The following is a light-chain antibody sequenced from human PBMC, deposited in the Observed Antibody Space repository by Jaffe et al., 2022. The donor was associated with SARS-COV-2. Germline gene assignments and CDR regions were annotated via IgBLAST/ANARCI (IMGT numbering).Light chain of an antibody. Sequence: QSVLTQPPSVSGAPGQRVTISCTRSSSDIGAGSDIHWYQHLPGTPPKLLIYGNTNRPSGVPDRFSGSRSGTSASLAISGLQAEDEGVYYCQSHDSGLTGSVFGGGTKLTVL. J-gene: IGLJ2*01. CDR3: QSHDSGLTGSV. CDR1: SSDIGAGSD. V-gene: IGLV1-40*01. CDR2: GNT.